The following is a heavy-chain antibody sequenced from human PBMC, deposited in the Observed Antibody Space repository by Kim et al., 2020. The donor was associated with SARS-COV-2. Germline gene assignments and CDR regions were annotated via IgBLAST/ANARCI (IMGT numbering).Heavy chain of an antibody. V-gene: IGHV4-59*01. CDR2: IYYSGST. CDR3: ARGGGYYGSGSNFDP. Sequence: SETLSLTCIVSGGSISRYYWSWIRQPPGKGLEWIGYIYYSGSTNYNPSLKSRVTISVDTSKNQFSLKLSSVTAADTAVYYCARGGGYYGSGSNFDPWGQGTLVTVSS. CDR1: GGSISRYY. D-gene: IGHD3-10*01. J-gene: IGHJ5*02.